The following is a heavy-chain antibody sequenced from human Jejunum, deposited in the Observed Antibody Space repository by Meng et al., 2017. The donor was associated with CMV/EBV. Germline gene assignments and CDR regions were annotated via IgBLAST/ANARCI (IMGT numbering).Heavy chain of an antibody. CDR1: GSTLTTYH. CDR2: INPTGGST. CDR3: ARVLVAGRAEYHY. J-gene: IGHJ4*02. Sequence: KSSGSTLTTYHMHWLRQAPGQGLEWMGIINPTGGSTSYAQQFQGRVTMTRDTSTNTVYLELSSLRSDDTAVYYCARVLVAGRAEYHYWGQGTLVTVSS. V-gene: IGHV1-46*01. D-gene: IGHD6-19*01.